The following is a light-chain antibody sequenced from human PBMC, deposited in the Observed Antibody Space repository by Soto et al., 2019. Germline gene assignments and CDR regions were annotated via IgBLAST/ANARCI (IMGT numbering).Light chain of an antibody. V-gene: IGKV1-5*01. CDR3: QQSETYPLT. CDR1: QTISTW. J-gene: IGKJ5*01. CDR2: DAS. Sequence: DLHMTQSPSTLSASVVDRVTITCCASQTISTWLAWYQHKPGKAPNLLIYDASTLMSGVPSRFSGSGSGTEFTLTISSLQPGDFPTYYCQQSETYPLTCGQGTRREIK.